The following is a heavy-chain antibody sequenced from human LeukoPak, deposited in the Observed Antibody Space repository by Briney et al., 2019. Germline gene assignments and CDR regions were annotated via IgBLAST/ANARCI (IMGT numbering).Heavy chain of an antibody. CDR3: ARTTEGGYTYGYFYYYYMDV. D-gene: IGHD5-18*01. V-gene: IGHV4-59*01. CDR2: IYYSGNT. Sequence: SETLSLTCTVSGGSISSYYWYWIRQPPGKGLEWIGYIYYSGNTNYNPSLKSRVSISVDKSKNQFSLKLTSVTAADTAVYYCARTTEGGYTYGYFYYYYMDVWGKGTTVTISS. CDR1: GGSISSYY. J-gene: IGHJ6*03.